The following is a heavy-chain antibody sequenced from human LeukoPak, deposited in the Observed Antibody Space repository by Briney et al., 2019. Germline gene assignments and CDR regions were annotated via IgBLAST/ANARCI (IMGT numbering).Heavy chain of an antibody. V-gene: IGHV4-34*01. Sequence: SETLSLTCAVYGGSFSGYYWSWIRQPPGKGLEWIGEINHSGSTNYNPSLKSRVTISVDTSKNQFSPKLSSVTAADTAVYYCASRAYYYGSGRTYYYGMDVWGQGTTVTVSS. CDR1: GGSFSGYY. CDR3: ASRAYYYGSGRTYYYGMDV. J-gene: IGHJ6*02. D-gene: IGHD3-10*01. CDR2: INHSGST.